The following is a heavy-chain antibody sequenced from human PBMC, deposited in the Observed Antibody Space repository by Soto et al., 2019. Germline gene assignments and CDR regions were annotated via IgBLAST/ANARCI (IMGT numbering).Heavy chain of an antibody. Sequence: ASVKVSCKASGYTFTSYGISWVRQAPGQGLEWMGWISAYNGNTNYAQKLQGRVTMTTDTSTSTAYMELRSLRSDDTAVYYCARDLGYYYDSSGYYKPYGMDVWGKGTTVTVSS. D-gene: IGHD3-22*01. J-gene: IGHJ6*04. CDR1: GYTFTSYG. CDR2: ISAYNGNT. V-gene: IGHV1-18*01. CDR3: ARDLGYYYDSSGYYKPYGMDV.